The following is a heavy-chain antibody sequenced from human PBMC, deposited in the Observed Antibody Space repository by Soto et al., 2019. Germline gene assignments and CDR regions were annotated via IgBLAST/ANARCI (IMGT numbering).Heavy chain of an antibody. D-gene: IGHD2-2*01. Sequence: QVQLVQYGAEVKQPGASVKVSCKASGYSFTSYGISWVRQAPGQGLEWMGWISTYNGNTNFAQILYGRFPMTTDTSTTTGYRAMRRLRSEDTAFYSCARSRSCIGSSCYGDAWWGQGTLVSVSS. CDR2: ISTYNGNT. V-gene: IGHV1-18*01. J-gene: IGHJ4*02. CDR3: ARSRSCIGSSCYGDAW. CDR1: GYSFTSYG.